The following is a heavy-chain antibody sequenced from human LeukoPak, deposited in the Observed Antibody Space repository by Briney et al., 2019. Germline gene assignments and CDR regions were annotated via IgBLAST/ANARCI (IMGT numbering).Heavy chain of an antibody. J-gene: IGHJ3*02. Sequence: GGSLRLSCAASGFTFSDYYMNWIRQAPGKGLEWVSYISSSGSTVYYADSVKGRFTISRDNAKNSLYLQMNSLRAEDTAVYFCARDDPSAATTFDIWGQGTMATVSS. CDR2: ISSSGSTV. D-gene: IGHD2-15*01. V-gene: IGHV3-11*04. CDR1: GFTFSDYY. CDR3: ARDDPSAATTFDI.